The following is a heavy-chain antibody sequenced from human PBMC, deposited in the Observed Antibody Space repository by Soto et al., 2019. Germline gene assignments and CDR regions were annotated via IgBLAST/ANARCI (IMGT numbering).Heavy chain of an antibody. J-gene: IGHJ4*02. Sequence: QVQLVQSGAEVKKPGSSVKVSCKASGGSFSSYGITWVRQAPGQGLEWMGGIIPNFDTATYAQRLQGRVTITADKSTSTAYMELSSLRSEDTAVYYCARERRIYYDSSGPLDYWGQGTLVTVSS. V-gene: IGHV1-69*06. D-gene: IGHD3-22*01. CDR1: GGSFSSYG. CDR2: IIPNFDTA. CDR3: ARERRIYYDSSGPLDY.